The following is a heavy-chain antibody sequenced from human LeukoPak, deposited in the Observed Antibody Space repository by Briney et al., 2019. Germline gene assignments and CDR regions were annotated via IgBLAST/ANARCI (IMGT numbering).Heavy chain of an antibody. J-gene: IGHJ4*02. CDR2: ISHTGHT. CDR1: GGSFTSYY. Sequence: SETLSLTCAVYGGSFTSYYWSWIRQPPGKGLEWIGEISHTGHTNYNPSLKSRVTMSVETSKNQLSLILSSVTAADTAVYYCARGPYSSDAGYWGQGTLVTVSS. V-gene: IGHV4-34*01. D-gene: IGHD6-25*01. CDR3: ARGPYSSDAGY.